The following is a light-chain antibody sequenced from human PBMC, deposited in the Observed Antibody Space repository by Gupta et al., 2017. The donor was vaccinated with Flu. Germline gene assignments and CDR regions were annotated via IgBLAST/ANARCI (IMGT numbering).Light chain of an antibody. V-gene: IGKV3-20*01. J-gene: IGKJ5*01. CDR2: GAS. Sequence: EIVLTQSPGTLSLSPGERATLSCRASQSVSSSYLAWYQQKPGQAPRLLIYGASSRDTGIPDRFSGSGSGTDFTLTSSRLEPEDFAVYYCQQYGSSPPITFGQGTRLEIK. CDR3: QQYGSSPPIT. CDR1: QSVSSSY.